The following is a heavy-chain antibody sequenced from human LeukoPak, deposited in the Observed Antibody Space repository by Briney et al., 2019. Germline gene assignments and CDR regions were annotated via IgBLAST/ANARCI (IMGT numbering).Heavy chain of an antibody. CDR2: IYSSGST. J-gene: IGHJ5*02. CDR1: GVSVSSGDHY. CDR3: VREAGGWGEYNWLDP. D-gene: IGHD3-10*01. V-gene: IGHV4-30-4*08. Sequence: PSETLSLTCTVSGVSVSSGDHYWSWVRQSPGKGLEWIGYIYSSGSTHYSPTLRSRLRFSIDRSKNHFSLELNSVTAADTAVYYCVREAGGWGEYNWLDPWGQGTLVTVSS.